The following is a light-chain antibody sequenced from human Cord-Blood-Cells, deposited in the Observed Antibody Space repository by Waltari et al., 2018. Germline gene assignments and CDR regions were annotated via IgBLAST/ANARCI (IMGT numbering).Light chain of an antibody. CDR2: AAS. CDR3: QQSYSTPRT. Sequence: DIQIPQSPSSLSASVGDRVPIPCRASQRISSYLNWYQQQPRKAPKLLIYAASSLQSGVPSRFSGSGSGTDFTLTIISLQPEDFATYYCQQSYSTPRTCGQGTKVEIK. J-gene: IGKJ1*01. V-gene: IGKV1-39*01. CDR1: QRISSY.